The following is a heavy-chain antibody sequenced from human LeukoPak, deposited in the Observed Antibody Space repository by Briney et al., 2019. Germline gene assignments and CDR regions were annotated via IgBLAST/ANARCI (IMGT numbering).Heavy chain of an antibody. J-gene: IGHJ4*02. V-gene: IGHV1-2*02. CDR3: GRSYSSSSGVFYS. D-gene: IGHD6-6*01. CDR1: VNTFTGYY. Sequence: ASVTVSLTASVNTFTGYYIQWPRQPPGQGLEWMGWVNANNGDTRYAEKFQGGVTMTMDTSISTTYMELSGLRSDETAVYYCGRSYSSSSGVFYSWGQGPLVTVS. CDR2: VNANNGDT.